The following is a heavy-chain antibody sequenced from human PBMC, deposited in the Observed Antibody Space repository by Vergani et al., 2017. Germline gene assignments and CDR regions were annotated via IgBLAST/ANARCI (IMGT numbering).Heavy chain of an antibody. V-gene: IGHV4-59*02. CDR2: LSTTGGA. Sequence: QVKLQESGPGLVKPSETLSLTCHVFGVSVTDYNCNWIRQAPGKGLEWIGSLSTTGGATHASHHPSLKSRVSISVDTSKSQFSLRLTSVTAADSAIYYCAGDTHSWQRADRWGQGLLVSVSS. J-gene: IGHJ5*02. CDR3: AGDTHSWQRADR. CDR1: GVSVTDYN. D-gene: IGHD6-13*01.